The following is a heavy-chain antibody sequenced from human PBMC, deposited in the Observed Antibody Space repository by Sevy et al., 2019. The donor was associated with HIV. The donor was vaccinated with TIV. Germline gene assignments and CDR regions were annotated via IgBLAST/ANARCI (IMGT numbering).Heavy chain of an antibody. V-gene: IGHV3-13*01. CDR3: ARGTLYSGSDDLGGDGFYI. J-gene: IGHJ3*02. CDR1: GFTFSRYD. CDR2: IGIAGDT. D-gene: IGHD1-26*01. Sequence: GGSLRLSCAASGFTFSRYDMHWVRQATGKGLEWVSSIGIAGDTYYTGSVKGRFTISRENAKKSLFLQLNSLRAGDTASYYGARGTLYSGSDDLGGDGFYIWGQGTMVTVSS.